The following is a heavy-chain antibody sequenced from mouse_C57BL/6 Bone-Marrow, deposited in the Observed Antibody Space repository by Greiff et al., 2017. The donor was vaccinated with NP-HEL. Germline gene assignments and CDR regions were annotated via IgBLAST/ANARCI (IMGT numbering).Heavy chain of an antibody. D-gene: IGHD2-5*01. J-gene: IGHJ4*01. Sequence: EVQLVESGGGLVKPGGSLKLSCAASGFTFSDYGMHWVRQAPEKGLEWVAYISSGSSTIYYADTVKGRFTISRDNAKNTLFLQLTSLRSEDTAMYYCARPLLYYSSYVLYYYAMDYWGQGTSVTVSS. CDR2: ISSGSSTI. V-gene: IGHV5-17*01. CDR3: ARPLLYYSSYVLYYYAMDY. CDR1: GFTFSDYG.